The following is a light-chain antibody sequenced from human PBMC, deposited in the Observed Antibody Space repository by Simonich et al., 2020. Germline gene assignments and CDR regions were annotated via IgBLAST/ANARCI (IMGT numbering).Light chain of an antibody. Sequence: AIRRTQSPSSLSASTGDRVTITCRASKGISSYLAWYQQKPGKAPKLLIAAASTLQSGVPSRFSGSGSGTDFTLTISCLQSEDFATYYCQQYYSYPPLSFGGGTKVEIK. CDR3: QQYYSYPPLS. CDR2: AAS. V-gene: IGKV1-8*01. CDR1: KGISSY. J-gene: IGKJ4*01.